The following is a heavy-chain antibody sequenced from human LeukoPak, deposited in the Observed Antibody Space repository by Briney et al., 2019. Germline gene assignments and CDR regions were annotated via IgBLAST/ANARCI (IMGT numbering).Heavy chain of an antibody. CDR1: GYSFTGYY. V-gene: IGHV1-2*02. D-gene: IGHD3-22*01. Sequence: VASVKVSCKASGYSFTGYYIHWVRQAPGQGLEWMAWINPNSGDTNFAQKFQGRVTMTRDTSISTVYMVLSRLRSDDTAVFFCARGYYDSSDFEYFQHWGQGTLVTVSS. J-gene: IGHJ1*01. CDR2: INPNSGDT. CDR3: ARGYYDSSDFEYFQH.